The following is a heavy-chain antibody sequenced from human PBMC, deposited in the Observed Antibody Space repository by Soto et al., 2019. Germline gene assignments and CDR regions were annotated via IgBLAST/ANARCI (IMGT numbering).Heavy chain of an antibody. CDR2: ISGSGGST. D-gene: IGHD6-13*01. J-gene: IGHJ4*02. CDR1: VFTFSIYG. CDR3: AKSISGIAAAGLY. V-gene: IGHV3-23*01. Sequence: AWGSLRLCCATSVFTFSIYGMTWVRQAPGKGLDWVSGISGSGGSTYYADSVKGRFTISIDNSKNTLYLQMNSLRAEDTAVYYGAKSISGIAAAGLYWGQGTMVTVSS.